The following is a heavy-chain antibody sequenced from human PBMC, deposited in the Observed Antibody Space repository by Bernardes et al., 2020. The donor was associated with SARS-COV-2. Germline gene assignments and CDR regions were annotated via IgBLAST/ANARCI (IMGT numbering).Heavy chain of an antibody. V-gene: IGHV3-13*01. CDR3: VRATSGFDY. Sequence: GSLRLSCAASGFIFSNYDMHWVRQPTGEGLEWVSSVGRVGDTYYLGSVKGRFTISRDNVKNSLYLQMNSLTAGDTAVYYCVRATSGFDYWGQGFLVTVSS. D-gene: IGHD1-26*01. J-gene: IGHJ4*02. CDR1: GFIFSNYD. CDR2: VGRVGDT.